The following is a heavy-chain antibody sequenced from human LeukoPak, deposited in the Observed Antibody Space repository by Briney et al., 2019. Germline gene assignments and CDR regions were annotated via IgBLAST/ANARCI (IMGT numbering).Heavy chain of an antibody. CDR2: ISSSGSTI. Sequence: GGSLRLSCAASGFTFSSYGMNWVRQAPGKGLEWVSYISSSGSTIYYADSVKGRFTISRDNAKNSLYLQMNSLRAEDTAVYYCASSPGGYSSGWSYWGQGTLVTVSS. D-gene: IGHD6-19*01. V-gene: IGHV3-48*03. J-gene: IGHJ4*02. CDR1: GFTFSSYG. CDR3: ASSPGGYSSGWSY.